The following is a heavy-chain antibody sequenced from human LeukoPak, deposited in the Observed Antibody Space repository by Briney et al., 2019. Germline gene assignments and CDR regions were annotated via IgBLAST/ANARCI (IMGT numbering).Heavy chain of an antibody. Sequence: GASVKVSCKASGYTFTSYDINWVRQATGQGLEWMGWMNPNSGNTGYAQKFQGRVTMTRSTSISTAYMELSSLRSEDTAVYYCARDYDILTGYNPWGQGTLVTVSS. CDR2: MNPNSGNT. V-gene: IGHV1-8*01. CDR1: GYTFTSYD. CDR3: ARDYDILTGYNP. D-gene: IGHD3-9*01. J-gene: IGHJ5*02.